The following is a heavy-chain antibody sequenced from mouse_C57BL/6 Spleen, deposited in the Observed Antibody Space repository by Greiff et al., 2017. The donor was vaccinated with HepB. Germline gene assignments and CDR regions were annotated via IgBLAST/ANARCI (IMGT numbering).Heavy chain of an antibody. D-gene: IGHD1-1*01. J-gene: IGHJ1*03. CDR1: GYAFSSSW. Sequence: VQLQESGPELVKPGASVKISCKASGYAFSSSWMNWVKQRPGKGLEWIGRIYPGDGDTNYNGKFKGKATLTADKSSSPAYMQLSSLTSEDSAVYFCARPSYYGSSPLDVWGTGTTVTVSS. CDR3: ARPSYYGSSPLDV. V-gene: IGHV1-82*01. CDR2: IYPGDGDT.